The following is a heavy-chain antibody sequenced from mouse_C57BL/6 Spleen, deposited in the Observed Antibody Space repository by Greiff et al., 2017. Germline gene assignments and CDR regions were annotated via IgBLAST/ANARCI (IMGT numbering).Heavy chain of an antibody. V-gene: IGHV5-17*01. CDR3: AREGLRRVYYAMDY. CDR2: ISSGSSTI. Sequence: EVKLMESGGGLVKPGGSLKLSCAASGFTFSDYGMHWVRQAPEKGLEWVAYISSGSSTIYYADTVKGRFTISRDNAKNTLFLQMTSLRSEDTAMYYCAREGLRRVYYAMDYWGQGTSVTVSS. D-gene: IGHD2-4*01. CDR1: GFTFSDYG. J-gene: IGHJ4*01.